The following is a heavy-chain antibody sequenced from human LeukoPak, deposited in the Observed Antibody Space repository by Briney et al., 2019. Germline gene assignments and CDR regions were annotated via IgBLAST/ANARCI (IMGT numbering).Heavy chain of an antibody. CDR3: AKGYSYGSPLY. CDR2: INPNSGGT. V-gene: IGHV1-2*02. D-gene: IGHD5-18*01. J-gene: IGHJ4*02. CDR1: GGTFSSYA. Sequence: GSSVKVSCKASGGTFSSYAISWVRQAPGQGLEWMGWINPNSGGTNYAQKFQGRVTMTRDTSISTAYMELSRLRSDDTAVYYCAKGYSYGSPLYWGQGTLVTVSS.